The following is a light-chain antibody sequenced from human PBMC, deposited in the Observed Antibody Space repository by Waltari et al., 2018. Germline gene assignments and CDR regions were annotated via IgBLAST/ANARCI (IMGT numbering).Light chain of an antibody. J-gene: IGLJ2*01. Sequence: SSDLTQDPSVSVALGQTVRITCHGDTLRRYYASWYQQRPGQAPILVLYGPDNRPSGIPERFSGSTSGNTASLTITGAQAEDEADYYCHSRETFSTRLFGGGTRLTV. CDR1: TLRRYY. V-gene: IGLV3-19*01. CDR2: GPD. CDR3: HSRETFSTRL.